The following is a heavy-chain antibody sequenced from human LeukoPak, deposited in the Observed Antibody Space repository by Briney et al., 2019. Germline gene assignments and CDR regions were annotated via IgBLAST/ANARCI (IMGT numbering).Heavy chain of an antibody. Sequence: PSETLSLTCTVSGSSISSSSYDWGWISQPPGNGMEWVGCIYYSGRTYYNPSLKSRVTISVDTSKNQFSLKLSSVTAADTAVYYCARHAADCSSTSCYIRWFDYWGQGTLVTVSS. CDR2: IYYSGRT. D-gene: IGHD2-2*02. CDR1: GSSISSSSYD. CDR3: ARHAADCSSTSCYIRWFDY. V-gene: IGHV4-39*01. J-gene: IGHJ4*02.